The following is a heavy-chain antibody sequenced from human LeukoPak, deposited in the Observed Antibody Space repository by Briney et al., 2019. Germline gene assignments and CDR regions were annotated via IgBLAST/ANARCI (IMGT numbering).Heavy chain of an antibody. CDR1: GGSISSSSYY. Sequence: SETLSLTCTVSGGSISSSSYYWGWIRQPPGKGLEWIVSIYYSGSTYYNPSLKSRVTISVDTSKNQFSLKLSSVTAADTAVYYCASQGGYCSGGSCYRSFDYWGQGTLVTVSS. CDR3: ASQGGYCSGGSCYRSFDY. D-gene: IGHD2-15*01. CDR2: IYYSGST. V-gene: IGHV4-39*01. J-gene: IGHJ4*02.